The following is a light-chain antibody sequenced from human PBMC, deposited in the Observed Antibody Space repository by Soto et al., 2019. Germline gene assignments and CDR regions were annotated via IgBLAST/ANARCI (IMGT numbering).Light chain of an antibody. Sequence: QSALTHPAPVSGSPGQSITISCTGTSSDVGGYTYVSWYQQHPGKAPEVIIYEVSNRPSGVSNRFSGSKSGNTASLTISGLQAEDEADYFCSSYTSSSTPYVFGTGTKV. J-gene: IGLJ1*01. CDR3: SSYTSSSTPYV. V-gene: IGLV2-14*01. CDR1: SSDVGGYTY. CDR2: EVS.